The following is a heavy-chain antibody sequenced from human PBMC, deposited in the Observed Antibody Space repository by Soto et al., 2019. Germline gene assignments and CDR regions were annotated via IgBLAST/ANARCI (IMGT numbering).Heavy chain of an antibody. CDR1: GYTFTSYP. V-gene: IGHV1-3*01. D-gene: IGHD5-18*01. Sequence: SVKVSCKASGYTFTSYPTHWVRQAPGQRLEWMGWIDAGNGNTKYSQKFRGRVTFTTDTSASTAYMDLSSLRSEDTAVYYCARAGYTYGSPYHGMDVWGQGTTVTAS. CDR3: ARAGYTYGSPYHGMDV. J-gene: IGHJ6*02. CDR2: IDAGNGNT.